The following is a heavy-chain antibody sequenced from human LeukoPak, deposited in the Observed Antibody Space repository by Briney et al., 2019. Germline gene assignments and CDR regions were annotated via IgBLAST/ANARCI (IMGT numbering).Heavy chain of an antibody. D-gene: IGHD3-16*01. J-gene: IGHJ4*02. V-gene: IGHV1-69*01. CDR3: ARDRLSGGVMPDDY. Sequence: SVKVSCKASGGTFISYAISWVRQAPGQGLEWMGGIIPIFGTANYAQKFKGRVTITADESTSTAYMELSSLRSEDTAVYYCARDRLSGGVMPDDYWGQGTLVTVSS. CDR2: IIPIFGTA. CDR1: GGTFISYA.